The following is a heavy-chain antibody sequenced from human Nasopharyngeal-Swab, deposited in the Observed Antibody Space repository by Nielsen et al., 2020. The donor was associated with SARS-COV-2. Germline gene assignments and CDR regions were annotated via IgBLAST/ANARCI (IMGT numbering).Heavy chain of an antibody. J-gene: IGHJ5*02. Sequence: GGSLRLSCAASGLTFSSYDMHWVRQAPGKGLEWVSAIGTDGDTYYPGSVKGRFTISRENAKNSLYLQMNSLRAGDTAVYYCARGYYDSSGYYNWFDPWGQGTLVTVSS. CDR2: IGTDGDT. D-gene: IGHD3-22*01. CDR1: GLTFSSYD. CDR3: ARGYYDSSGYYNWFDP. V-gene: IGHV3-13*01.